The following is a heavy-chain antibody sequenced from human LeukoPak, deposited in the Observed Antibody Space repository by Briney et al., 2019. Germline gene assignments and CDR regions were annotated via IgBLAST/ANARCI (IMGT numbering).Heavy chain of an antibody. V-gene: IGHV4-59*12. CDR3: ARGRDWNDGRGWFDP. CDR2: IYYSGST. CDR1: GGSISSYY. Sequence: SETLSLTCTVSGGSISSYYWSWIRQPPGKGLEWIGYIYYSGSTNYNPSLKSRVTISVDTSKNQFSLKLSSVTAADTAVYYCARGRDWNDGRGWFDPWGQGTLVTVSS. D-gene: IGHD1-1*01. J-gene: IGHJ5*02.